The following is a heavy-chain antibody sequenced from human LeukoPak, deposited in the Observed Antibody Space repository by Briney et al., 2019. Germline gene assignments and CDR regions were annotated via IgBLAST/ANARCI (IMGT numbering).Heavy chain of an antibody. J-gene: IGHJ5*02. CDR1: GLTFISYA. CDR3: AKDGGIAEAGGWFDP. V-gene: IGHV3-23*01. D-gene: IGHD6-13*01. CDR2: ISAGGGSP. Sequence: GGSLRLSCAASGLTFISYAMSWVRQAPGKGLEWVSAISAGGGSPYYADSVKGRFTISRDNSKNTLYLQMNSLRAEDTAVYYCAKDGGIAEAGGWFDPWGQGTLVTVSS.